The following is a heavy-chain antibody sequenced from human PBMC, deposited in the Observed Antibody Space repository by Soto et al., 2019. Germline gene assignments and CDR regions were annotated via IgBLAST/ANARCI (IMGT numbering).Heavy chain of an antibody. CDR2: IYYSGST. D-gene: IGHD3-16*02. CDR1: GGYISSYY. J-gene: IGHJ6*03. V-gene: IGHV4-59*01. Sequence: SETLSLTCTVAGGYISSYYWSWIRKHPGKGLEWIGYIYYSGSTNYNPSLKGRVTISVDTSKNQFSLKLSSVTAADTAVYYCARSLRQYYYYYYMDVWGKGTTVTVSS. CDR3: ARSLRQYYYYYYMDV.